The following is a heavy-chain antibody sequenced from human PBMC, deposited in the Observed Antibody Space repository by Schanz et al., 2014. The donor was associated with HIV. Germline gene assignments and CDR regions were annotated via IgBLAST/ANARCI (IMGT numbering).Heavy chain of an antibody. CDR3: TINRYQLLPFDY. CDR1: DYLFSRYG. CDR2: INTSTGNV. D-gene: IGHD2-2*01. Sequence: QVQLVQSGAEVKRPGASVKVSCKASDYLFSRYGISWVRQAPGQGLEWMGWINTSTGNVDYSQNFQARVTLTTDTSTRTVYMELRSLRSDHTSVYFCTINRYQLLPFDYWGQGTLVRVSS. J-gene: IGHJ4*02. V-gene: IGHV1-18*01.